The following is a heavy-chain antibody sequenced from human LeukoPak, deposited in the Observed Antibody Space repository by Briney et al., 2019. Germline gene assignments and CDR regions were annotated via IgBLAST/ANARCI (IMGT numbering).Heavy chain of an antibody. CDR3: ATGAYSSSWYYYYGMDV. CDR1: GGSVSSGSYY. CDR2: IYYSGST. D-gene: IGHD6-13*01. V-gene: IGHV4-61*01. Sequence: ASETLSLTCTVSGGSVSSGSYYWSWIRQPPGKGLEWIGYIYYSGSTNYNPSLKSRVTISVDTSKNQFSLKLSSVTAADTAVYYCATGAYSSSWYYYYGMDVWGQGTTVTVSS. J-gene: IGHJ6*02.